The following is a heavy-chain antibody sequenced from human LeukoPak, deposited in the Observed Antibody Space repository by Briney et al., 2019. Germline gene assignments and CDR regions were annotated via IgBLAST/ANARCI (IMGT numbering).Heavy chain of an antibody. CDR2: ISAYNGNT. D-gene: IGHD1-26*01. Sequence: ASVKVSCKASGYIFTNYGISWVRQAPGQGLEWMGWISAYNGNTNYAQKLRGIVTMTTDTSTSTAYMEVRNLRSDDTAVYYCARLSGNYPLDYWGQGTLVTVSS. CDR3: ARLSGNYPLDY. J-gene: IGHJ4*02. V-gene: IGHV1-18*01. CDR1: GYIFTNYG.